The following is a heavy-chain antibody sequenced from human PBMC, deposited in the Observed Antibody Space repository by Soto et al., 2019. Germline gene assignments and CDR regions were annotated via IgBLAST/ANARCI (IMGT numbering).Heavy chain of an antibody. CDR2: IRAYNGNT. Sequence: QVQLVQSGAEVKKPGASVKVSCKASGYTFTSYGISWVRQAPGQGLKWMGWIRAYNGNTNYPQKLRGRVTMTTDTSTSTVYLELRSLRSDDTAVYYCAREGPPSLNWGPGTLVTVSS. CDR3: AREGPPSLN. V-gene: IGHV1-18*01. J-gene: IGHJ4*02. CDR1: GYTFTSYG. D-gene: IGHD2-2*01.